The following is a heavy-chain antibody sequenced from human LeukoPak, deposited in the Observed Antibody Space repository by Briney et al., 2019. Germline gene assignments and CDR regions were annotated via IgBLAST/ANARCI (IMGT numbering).Heavy chain of an antibody. CDR2: ISSNGGST. Sequence: PGGSLRLSCAVSGFTFSSYAMHWVRQAPGKGLEYVSAISSNGGSTYYANSVKGRFTISRDNSKNTLYLQMGSLRAEDMAVYYCARYYYDSSGYYYDYWGQGTLVTVSS. CDR3: ARYYYDSSGYYYDY. CDR1: GFTFSSYA. V-gene: IGHV3-64*01. J-gene: IGHJ4*02. D-gene: IGHD3-22*01.